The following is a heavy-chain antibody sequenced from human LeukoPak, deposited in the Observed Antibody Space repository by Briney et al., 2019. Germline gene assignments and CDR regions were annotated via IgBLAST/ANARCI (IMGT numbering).Heavy chain of an antibody. CDR3: AKDRLSGYSGGVIDY. CDR1: GFTFSSYA. CDR2: ISGSGGST. D-gene: IGHD5-12*01. V-gene: IGHV3-23*01. J-gene: IGHJ4*02. Sequence: GGSLRLSCAASGFTFSSYAMSWVRQAPGKGLEWVSAISGSGGSTYYADSVKGRFTISRDNSKNTLYLQMNSLRAEDTAVYYCAKDRLSGYSGGVIDYWGQGTLVTVSS.